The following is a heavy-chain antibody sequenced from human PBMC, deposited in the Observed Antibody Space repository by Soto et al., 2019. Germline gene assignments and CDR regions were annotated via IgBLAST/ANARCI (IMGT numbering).Heavy chain of an antibody. D-gene: IGHD3-16*01. CDR3: ARGHPTYDLQGKYAFDI. J-gene: IGHJ3*02. CDR1: GGTFSSYA. Sequence: QVQLVQSGAEVKKPGSSVKVSCKASGGTFSSYAISWVRQAPGQGLEWMGGIIPIFGTANYAQKFQGRVTITADESTSTAYMELSSLRSEDTAVYDCARGHPTYDLQGKYAFDIWGQGTMVTVSS. V-gene: IGHV1-69*01. CDR2: IIPIFGTA.